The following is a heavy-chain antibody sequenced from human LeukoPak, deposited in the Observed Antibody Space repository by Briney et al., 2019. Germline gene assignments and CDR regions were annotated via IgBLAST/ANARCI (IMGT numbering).Heavy chain of an antibody. J-gene: IGHJ4*02. V-gene: IGHV3-48*04. CDR2: ITASGTAM. Sequence: PGGSLRLSCAASGFTFSSYSMNWVRQAPGKGLEWVSHITASGTAMFYADSVKGRFTISRDNAKNSLYLQMNSLRAEDTAVYYCARDFAQTGDYHHFDYWGQGTPVTVSS. D-gene: IGHD7-27*01. CDR1: GFTFSSYS. CDR3: ARDFAQTGDYHHFDY.